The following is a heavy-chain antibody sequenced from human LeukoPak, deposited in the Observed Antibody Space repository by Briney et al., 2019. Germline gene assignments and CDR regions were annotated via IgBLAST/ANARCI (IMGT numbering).Heavy chain of an antibody. D-gene: IGHD1-14*01. J-gene: IGHJ4*02. CDR1: GVSISSYF. CDR3: ARAGTSGGLCDY. V-gene: IGHV4-4*07. Sequence: SETLSLTCTVSGVSISSYFWSWVRQPAGKGLEWIGRIYTSGGAKYNPSLQSRVTMSLDTSKQQLSLNLGSVTAADTAVYYCARAGTSGGLCDYWGQGILVTVSS. CDR2: IYTSGGA.